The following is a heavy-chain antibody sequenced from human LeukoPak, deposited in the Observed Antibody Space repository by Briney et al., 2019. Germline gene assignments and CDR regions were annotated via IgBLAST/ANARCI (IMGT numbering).Heavy chain of an antibody. Sequence: GGSLRLSCAASGFTFSSYGMHWVRQAPGKGLEWVAVISYDGSNKYYADSVKGRFTISRDNSKNTLYLQMNSLRAEDTAVYYCASEGSDAFDIWGQGTMVTVSS. CDR1: GFTFSSYG. D-gene: IGHD1-26*01. J-gene: IGHJ3*02. CDR2: ISYDGSNK. V-gene: IGHV3-30*03. CDR3: ASEGSDAFDI.